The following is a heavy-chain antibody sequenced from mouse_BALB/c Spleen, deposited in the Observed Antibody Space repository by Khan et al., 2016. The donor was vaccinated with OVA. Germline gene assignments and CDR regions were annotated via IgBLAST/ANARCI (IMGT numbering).Heavy chain of an antibody. D-gene: IGHD1-1*01. CDR2: ISYSGST. CDR3: ARGNYYGYAMDY. J-gene: IGHJ4*01. CDR1: GYSITSNYA. V-gene: IGHV3-2*02. Sequence: VQLKQSGPGLVKPSQSLSLTCTVTGYSITSNYAWNWIRQFPGNKLEWRGYISYSGSTNYNPSLKSRISITRDTSKNQFFLQLNSVTTEDTATYYCARGNYYGYAMDYWGQGTSITVSS.